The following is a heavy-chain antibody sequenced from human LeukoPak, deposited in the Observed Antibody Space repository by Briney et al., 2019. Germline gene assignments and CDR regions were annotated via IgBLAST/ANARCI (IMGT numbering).Heavy chain of an antibody. CDR1: GFTFSSYG. V-gene: IGHV3-30*02. CDR3: ARDSAGSGWSPGVDY. D-gene: IGHD6-19*01. J-gene: IGHJ4*02. CDR2: IRSDGSNK. Sequence: GGSLRLSCAASGFTFSSYGMHWVRQAPGKGLEWVTFIRSDGSNKYYADSVKGRFTISRDNSKNTLYLQMNSLRAEDTAVYYCARDSAGSGWSPGVDYWGQGTLVTVSS.